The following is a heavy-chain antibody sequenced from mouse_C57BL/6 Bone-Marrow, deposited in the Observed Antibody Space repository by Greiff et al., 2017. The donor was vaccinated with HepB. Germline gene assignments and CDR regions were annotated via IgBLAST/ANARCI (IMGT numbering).Heavy chain of an antibody. CDR3: ARGGFHYYGSSHWYFDV. J-gene: IGHJ1*03. CDR1: GYTFTNYW. V-gene: IGHV1-63*01. Sequence: VMLVESGAELVRPGTSVKMSCKASGYTFTNYWIGWAKQRPGHGLEWIGDIYPGGGYTNYNEKFKGKATLTADKSSSTAYMQFSSLTSEDSAIYYCARGGFHYYGSSHWYFDVWGTVATVTVSS. CDR2: IYPGGGYT. D-gene: IGHD1-1*01.